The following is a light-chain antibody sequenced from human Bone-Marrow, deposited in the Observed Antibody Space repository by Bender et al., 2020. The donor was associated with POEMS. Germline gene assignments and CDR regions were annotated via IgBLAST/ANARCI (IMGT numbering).Light chain of an antibody. J-gene: IGLJ2*01. Sequence: QSALTQPASVSGSPGQSITISCAGTRSDIGNFDLVSWYQQYPDKAPKLIISEVTERPSGVSDRFFGSKSGYTASLTIAGLQAEDEADYFCSSSTTSNSVIFGGGTRVTVL. CDR3: SSSTTSNSVI. CDR2: EVT. V-gene: IGLV2-14*02. CDR1: RSDIGNFDL.